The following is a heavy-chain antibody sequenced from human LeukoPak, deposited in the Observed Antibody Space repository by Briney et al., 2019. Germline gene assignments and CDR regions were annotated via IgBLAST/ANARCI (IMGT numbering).Heavy chain of an antibody. V-gene: IGHV1-8*02. CDR3: ARGDSSGWYYFAY. Sequence: ASVKVSCKASGYTFTGYYIQWVRQGPGQGLEWMGWMNPNSGNTGYAQKFQGRVTMTRNTSISTAYMELSSLRSEDTAVYYCARGDSSGWYYFAYWGQGTLVTVSS. CDR2: MNPNSGNT. CDR1: GYTFTGYY. D-gene: IGHD6-19*01. J-gene: IGHJ4*02.